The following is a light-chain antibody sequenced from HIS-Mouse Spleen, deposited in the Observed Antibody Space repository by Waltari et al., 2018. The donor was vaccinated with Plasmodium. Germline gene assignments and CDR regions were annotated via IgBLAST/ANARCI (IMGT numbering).Light chain of an antibody. CDR3: YSTDSSGNHRV. J-gene: IGLJ3*02. V-gene: IGLV3-10*01. CDR1: ALPKKY. Sequence: SYELTQPPSVSVSPGQTARITCSGDALPKKYAYWYQQKSCQAPVMVIYEDSKRPSGCPERFAGSSSGTMATWTISGAQVEDEADYYCYSTDSSGNHRVFGGGTKLTVL. CDR2: EDS.